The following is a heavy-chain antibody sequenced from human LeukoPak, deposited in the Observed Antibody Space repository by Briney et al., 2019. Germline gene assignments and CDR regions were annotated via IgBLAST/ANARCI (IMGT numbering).Heavy chain of an antibody. V-gene: IGHV3-21*01. Sequence: PGGSLRLSCAASGFTFSSYSMNWVRQAPGKGLEWVSSISSSSSYTYYADSVKGRFTISRDNAKNSLYLQMNSLRAEDTAVYYCARDNAAMADYWGQGTLVTVSS. CDR2: ISSSSSYT. CDR3: ARDNAAMADY. J-gene: IGHJ4*02. CDR1: GFTFSSYS. D-gene: IGHD5-18*01.